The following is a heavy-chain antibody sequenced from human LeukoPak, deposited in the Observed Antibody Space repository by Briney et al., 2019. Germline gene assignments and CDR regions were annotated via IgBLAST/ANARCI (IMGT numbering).Heavy chain of an antibody. CDR3: AREIRPLTYYDILTGYYNLEYYFDY. CDR2: ISAYNGNT. D-gene: IGHD3-9*01. V-gene: IGHV1-18*01. CDR1: GYTFTSYG. J-gene: IGHJ4*02. Sequence: ASVKVSCKASGYTFTSYGISWVRQAPGQGLEWMGWISAYNGNTNYAQKLQGRVTMTTDTSTSTAYMELRSLRFDDTAVYYCAREIRPLTYYDILTGYYNLEYYFDYWGQGTLVTVSS.